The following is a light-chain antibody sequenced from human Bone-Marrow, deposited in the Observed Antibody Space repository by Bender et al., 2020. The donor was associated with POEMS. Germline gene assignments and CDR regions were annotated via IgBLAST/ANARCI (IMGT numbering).Light chain of an antibody. J-gene: IGLJ1*01. CDR3: SSFVGTNNFV. CDR2: GVN. CDR1: SSDVGGYNY. V-gene: IGLV2-8*01. Sequence: QSALTQPPSASGSPGQSVTISCTGTSSDVGGYNYVSWYQQRPGKAPKLLIYGVNQRPSGVPDRFSGSKSGNTASLTVSGLQAEDEADYYCSSFVGTNNFVFGSGTTVTVL.